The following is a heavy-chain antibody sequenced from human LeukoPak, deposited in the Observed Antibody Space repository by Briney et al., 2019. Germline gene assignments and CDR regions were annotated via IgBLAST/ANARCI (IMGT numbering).Heavy chain of an antibody. CDR3: AREVGSPAVRSAFDL. CDR2: IKQDGSQK. V-gene: IGHV3-7*01. D-gene: IGHD3-10*01. J-gene: IGHJ3*01. Sequence: GGSLRLSCAASGFTFSTYWMSWVRQAPGKGLEWVANIKQDGSQKHYVDSVTGRFTISRDNAKNSLYLQANSLRDEDTAVYYCAREVGSPAVRSAFDLWGQGTMVTVSS. CDR1: GFTFSTYW.